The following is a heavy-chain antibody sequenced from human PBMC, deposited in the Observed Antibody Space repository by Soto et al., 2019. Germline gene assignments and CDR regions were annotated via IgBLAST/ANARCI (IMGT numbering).Heavy chain of an antibody. CDR1: GGRXGXYA. J-gene: IGHJ4*02. D-gene: IGHD3-16*01. Sequence: SVKVSCTASGGRXGXYARSWVRQAPGQGLEWMGGIIPIFGTANYAQKFQGRVTITADESTSTAYMELSSLRSEDTAVYYCARDWGSTIDYWGQGTLVTVSS. CDR3: ARDWGSTIDY. V-gene: IGHV1-69*13. CDR2: IIPIFGTA.